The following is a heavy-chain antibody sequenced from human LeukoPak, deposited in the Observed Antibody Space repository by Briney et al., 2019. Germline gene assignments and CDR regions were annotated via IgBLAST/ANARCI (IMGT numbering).Heavy chain of an antibody. D-gene: IGHD5-18*01. V-gene: IGHV4-59*01. J-gene: IGHJ4*02. CDR2: IYYSGST. CDR1: GGSISSYY. Sequence: SETLSLTCTVSGGSISSYYWSWVRQPPGKGLEWIGYIYYSGSTNYNPSLKSRVTISVDTSKNQFSLKLSSVTAADTAVYYCARHYSYGYIDYWGQGTLVTVSS. CDR3: ARHYSYGYIDY.